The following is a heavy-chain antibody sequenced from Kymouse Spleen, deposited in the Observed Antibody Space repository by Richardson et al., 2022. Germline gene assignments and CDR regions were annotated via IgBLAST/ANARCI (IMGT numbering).Heavy chain of an antibody. CDR3: ARDRTMVRGVIPFFDY. D-gene: IGHD3-10*01. Sequence: QVQLVQSGAEVKKPGASVKVSCKASGYTFTSYAMHWVRQAPGQRLEWMGWINAGNGNTKYSQKFQGRVTITRDTSASTAYMELSSLRSEDTAVYYCARDRTMVRGVIPFFDYWGQGTLVTVSS. J-gene: IGHJ4*02. CDR2: INAGNGNT. V-gene: IGHV1-3*01. CDR1: GYTFTSYA.